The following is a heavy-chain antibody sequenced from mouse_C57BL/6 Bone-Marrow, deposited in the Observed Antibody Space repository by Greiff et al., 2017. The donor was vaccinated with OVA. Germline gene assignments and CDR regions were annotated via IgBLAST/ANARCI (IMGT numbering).Heavy chain of an antibody. D-gene: IGHD2-3*01. CDR2: ISNLAYSI. CDR1: GFTFSDYG. CDR3: ARLGLIYDGYLYWYFDV. J-gene: IGHJ1*03. Sequence: EVKLMESGGGLVQPGGSLKLSCAASGFTFSDYGMAWVRQAPRKGPEWVAFISNLAYSIYYADTVTGRFTISRENAKNTLYLEMSSRRSEDTAMYYCARLGLIYDGYLYWYFDVWGTGTTVTVSS. V-gene: IGHV5-15*01.